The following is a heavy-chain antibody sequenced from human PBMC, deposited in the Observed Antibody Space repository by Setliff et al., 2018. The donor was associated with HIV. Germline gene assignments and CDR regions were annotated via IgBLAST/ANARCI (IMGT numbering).Heavy chain of an antibody. Sequence: ASVKVSCKSSGYNFTTYDINWVRQATGQGPEWMGWMNPNSGNTGYAQNFQGRITMTRNTSISTAYMELSSLRSDDTAVYYCTRGRVVVIDAVTYYYYFDVWGKGTTVTVSS. D-gene: IGHD2-21*01. J-gene: IGHJ6*03. V-gene: IGHV1-8*02. CDR2: MNPNSGNT. CDR1: GYNFTTYD. CDR3: TRGRVVVIDAVTYYYYFDV.